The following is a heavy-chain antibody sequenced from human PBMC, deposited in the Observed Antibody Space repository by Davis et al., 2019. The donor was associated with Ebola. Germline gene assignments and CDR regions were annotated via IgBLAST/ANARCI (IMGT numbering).Heavy chain of an antibody. D-gene: IGHD6-19*01. CDR1: GFTFSAYP. Sequence: GESLKISCAASGFTFSAYPIHWVRQAPGKGLEWVALISYDGSYEYYADSVKGRFTISRDISKNTLYLQMNSLTVEDTAMYYCAREMKTSGWSRWVFDYWGQGSLVTVSS. J-gene: IGHJ4*02. CDR2: ISYDGSYE. V-gene: IGHV3-30*04. CDR3: AREMKTSGWSRWVFDY.